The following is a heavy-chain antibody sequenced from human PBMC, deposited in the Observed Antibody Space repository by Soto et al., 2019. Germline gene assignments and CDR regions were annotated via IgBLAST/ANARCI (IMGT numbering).Heavy chain of an antibody. CDR1: GFTFTSSA. CDR3: AAASIAVAGYYFDY. J-gene: IGHJ4*02. Sequence: QMQLVQSGPEVKKPGTSVKVSCKASGFTFTSSAVQWVRQARGQRLEWIGWFVVGSGNTNYAQKFQERVTITRDMSTSTAYMELSSLRSEDTAVYYCAAASIAVAGYYFDYWGQGTLVTVSS. V-gene: IGHV1-58*01. CDR2: FVVGSGNT. D-gene: IGHD6-19*01.